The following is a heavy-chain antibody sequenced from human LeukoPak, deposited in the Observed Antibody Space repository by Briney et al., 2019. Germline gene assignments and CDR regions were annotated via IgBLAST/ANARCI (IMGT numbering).Heavy chain of an antibody. CDR2: IYTSGHT. D-gene: IGHD5-24*01. CDR3: ARGGEATRDGYKDHYFEY. J-gene: IGHJ4*02. Sequence: SETLSLTCTVSGGSIRSGSHYWSWIRQSAGKGLEWIGRIYTSGHTTYNPSLKSRVIMSVDMSQNRFSLKLSSVTAADTAVYYCARGGEATRDGYKDHYFEYWGQGTLVSASS. V-gene: IGHV4-61*02. CDR1: GGSIRSGSHY.